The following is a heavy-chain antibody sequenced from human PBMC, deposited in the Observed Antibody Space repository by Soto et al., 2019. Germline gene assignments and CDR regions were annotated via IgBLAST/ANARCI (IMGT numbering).Heavy chain of an antibody. Sequence: EVRLVESGGGLVQPGGSLRLSCAASGVTVGNNYMSWVRQAPGKGLEWVSVTYSGGDTSYSDSVKGRFTMSRDSTKNKVYLQMDSLRAEDTAVYFCARNVSVTALGYWGQGSLVTVSS. CDR2: TYSGGDT. D-gene: IGHD4-17*01. J-gene: IGHJ4*02. CDR1: GVTVGNNY. V-gene: IGHV3-66*01. CDR3: ARNVSVTALGY.